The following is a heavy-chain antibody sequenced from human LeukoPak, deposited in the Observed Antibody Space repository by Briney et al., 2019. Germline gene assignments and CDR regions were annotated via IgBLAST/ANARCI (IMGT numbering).Heavy chain of an antibody. CDR2: ISSSSDYI. Sequence: GGSLRLSCAASGFTFTSYCLNWVRQAPGKGLEWVSSISSSSDYIYYADSLKGRFTISRDNAQNSLYLQMDSLRVEDTAVYYCTRGDFYYYYTDYWGQGSLVT. J-gene: IGHJ4*02. V-gene: IGHV3-21*01. CDR3: TRGDFYYYYTDY. D-gene: IGHD3-22*01. CDR1: GFTFTSYC.